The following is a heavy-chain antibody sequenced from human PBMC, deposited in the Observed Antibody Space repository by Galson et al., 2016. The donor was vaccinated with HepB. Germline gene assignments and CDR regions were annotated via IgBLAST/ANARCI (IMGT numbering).Heavy chain of an antibody. CDR1: GLTFSNYA. V-gene: IGHV3-23*01. J-gene: IGHJ5*01. Sequence: SLRLSCAASGLTFSNYAMSWVRQTPGGGLEWVSTIIASGDYAYFADSVRGRFTLSKDISKTTLSLQMNTLRVEDTAIYYCAKNSTGDHRAPLDSWGQGTLVTVSS. CDR2: IIASGDYA. D-gene: IGHD7-27*01. CDR3: AKNSTGDHRAPLDS.